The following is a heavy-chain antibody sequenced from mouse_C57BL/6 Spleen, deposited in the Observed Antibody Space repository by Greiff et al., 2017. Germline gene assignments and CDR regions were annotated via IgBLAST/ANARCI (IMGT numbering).Heavy chain of an antibody. Sequence: DVQLVESEGGLVQPGSSMKLSCTASGFTFSDYYMAWVRQVPEKGLEWVANINYDGSSTYYLDSLKSRFIISRDNAKNILYLQMSSLKSEDTATYYCARGSSLEYAMDYWGQGTSVTVSS. D-gene: IGHD6-5*01. CDR3: ARGSSLEYAMDY. J-gene: IGHJ4*01. CDR2: INYDGSST. CDR1: GFTFSDYY. V-gene: IGHV5-16*01.